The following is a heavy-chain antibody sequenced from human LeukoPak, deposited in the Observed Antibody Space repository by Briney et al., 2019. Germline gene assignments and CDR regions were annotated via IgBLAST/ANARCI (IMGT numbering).Heavy chain of an antibody. CDR1: GYSISSGYY. Sequence: SETLSLTCAVSGYSISSGYYWGWIRQPPGKGLEWIGRIYHSGSTCYNPSLKSRVTISVDTSKNQFSLKLSSVTAADTAVYYCARHITMVRGVILNWFDPWGQGTLVTVSS. CDR3: ARHITMVRGVILNWFDP. J-gene: IGHJ5*02. CDR2: IYHSGST. D-gene: IGHD3-10*01. V-gene: IGHV4-38-2*01.